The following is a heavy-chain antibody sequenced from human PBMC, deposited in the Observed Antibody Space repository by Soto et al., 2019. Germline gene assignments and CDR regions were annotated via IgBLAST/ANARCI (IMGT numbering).Heavy chain of an antibody. D-gene: IGHD1-1*01. J-gene: IGHJ3*02. CDR2: IYYSGST. V-gene: IGHV4-31*03. CDR1: GGSISSGDYY. CDR3: ASYKTGDAFDI. Sequence: QVQLQESGPGLVKPSQTLSLTYTVSGGSISSGDYYWSWIRQHPGKDLEWIGYIYYSGSTYYNPSLKSRVIISVDTSKNQFSLKLSSVTAADTAVYYCASYKTGDAFDIWGQGTMVTVSS.